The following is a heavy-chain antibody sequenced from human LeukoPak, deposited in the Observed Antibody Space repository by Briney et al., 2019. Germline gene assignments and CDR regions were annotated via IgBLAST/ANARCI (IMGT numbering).Heavy chain of an antibody. CDR3: ARDKVIRDGYNANWFDP. V-gene: IGHV1-18*01. D-gene: IGHD5-24*01. CDR2: ISAYNGNK. CDR1: GYTFTSYG. Sequence: ASVKVSCKASGYTFTSYGISWVRQAPGQGLEWMGWISAYNGNKNYAQKLQGRVTMTTDTSTSTAYMELRSLRSDDTAVYYCARDKVIRDGYNANWFDPWGQGTLVTVSS. J-gene: IGHJ5*02.